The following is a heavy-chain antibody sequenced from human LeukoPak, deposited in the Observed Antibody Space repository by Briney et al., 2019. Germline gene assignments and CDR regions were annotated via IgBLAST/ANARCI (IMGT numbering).Heavy chain of an antibody. CDR3: ASEKPGIAVAEAY. Sequence: PSGTLSLTCTVSGGSISSYYWSWIRQPPGKGLEWIGYIYYSGSTNYNPSLKSRVTISVDTSKNQFSLKLSSVTAADTAVYYCASEKPGIAVAEAYWGQGTLVTVSS. D-gene: IGHD6-19*01. CDR1: GGSISSYY. J-gene: IGHJ4*02. CDR2: IYYSGST. V-gene: IGHV4-59*01.